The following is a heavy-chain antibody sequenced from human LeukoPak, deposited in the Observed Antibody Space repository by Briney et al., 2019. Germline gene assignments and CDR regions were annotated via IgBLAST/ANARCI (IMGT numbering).Heavy chain of an antibody. Sequence: GGSLRLSCAASGFTFSSYEMNWVRQAPGKGLEWVSYISSSGSTIYYADSVKGRFTISRDNSKNSLYLQVHSLTTEDTALYYCAKDTGSGWSFDYWGQGTLVTVSS. CDR2: ISSSGSTI. V-gene: IGHV3-48*03. CDR1: GFTFSSYE. CDR3: AKDTGSGWSFDY. J-gene: IGHJ4*02. D-gene: IGHD6-19*01.